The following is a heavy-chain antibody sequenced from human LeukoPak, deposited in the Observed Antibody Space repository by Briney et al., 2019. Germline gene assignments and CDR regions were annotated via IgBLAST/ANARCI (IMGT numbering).Heavy chain of an antibody. V-gene: IGHV1-3*01. D-gene: IGHD3/OR15-3a*01. CDR3: AREGLVGYFDY. J-gene: IGHJ4*02. Sequence: ASVKVSCKASGYTFTSYAMHWVRQAPGQRLEWMGWINAGNGNTKYSQKLQGRVTITRDTSASTAYMELSSLRSEDTAVYYCAREGLVGYFDYWGQGTLVTVSS. CDR2: INAGNGNT. CDR1: GYTFTSYA.